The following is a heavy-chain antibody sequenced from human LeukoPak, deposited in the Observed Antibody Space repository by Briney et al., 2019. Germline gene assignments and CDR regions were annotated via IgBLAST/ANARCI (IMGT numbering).Heavy chain of an antibody. D-gene: IGHD3-22*01. CDR3: ARTYYDSSGYFGSYFNDY. CDR1: GYTFTGYY. J-gene: IGHJ4*02. Sequence: ASVKVSCKASGYTFTGYYMHWVRQAPGQGFEWMGWINPNSGGTNYAQKFQGRVTMTRDASISTAYMELSRLRSDDTAVYYCARTYYDSSGYFGSYFNDYWGQGTLVTVSS. CDR2: INPNSGGT. V-gene: IGHV1-2*02.